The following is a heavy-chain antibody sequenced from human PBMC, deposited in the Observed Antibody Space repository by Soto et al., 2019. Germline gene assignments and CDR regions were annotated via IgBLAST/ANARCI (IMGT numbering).Heavy chain of an antibody. D-gene: IGHD1-26*01. J-gene: IGHJ6*02. V-gene: IGHV3-30*18. CDR3: GKDVGDYVPYYYGVDV. Sequence: ESGGGVVQPGTSLRLSCAASGFTFKTHAMHWVRQAPGKGLEWMAVIAYDENEKFYADSVKGRFTISRDNSKNALYLQINTLRNEDTAVYYCGKDVGDYVPYYYGVDVWGQGTTVTVSS. CDR2: IAYDENEK. CDR1: GFTFKTHA.